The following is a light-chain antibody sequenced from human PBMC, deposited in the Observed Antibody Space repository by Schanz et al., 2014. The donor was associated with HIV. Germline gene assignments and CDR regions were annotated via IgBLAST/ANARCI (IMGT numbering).Light chain of an antibody. CDR3: SSYTSSASLYVI. CDR2: DVT. CDR1: SRDVGGYNY. J-gene: IGLJ2*01. Sequence: QSALTQPASVSGSPGQSITISCRGTSRDVGGYNYVSWYQQHPGKAPKLMIYDVTNRPSGISSRFSGSKSGNTASLTISGLQTEDEADYYCSSYTSSASLYVIFGGGTKLTVL. V-gene: IGLV2-14*03.